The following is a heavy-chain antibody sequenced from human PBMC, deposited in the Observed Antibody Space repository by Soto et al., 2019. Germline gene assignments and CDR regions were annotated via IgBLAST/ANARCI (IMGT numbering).Heavy chain of an antibody. CDR2: ITDTGGVA. J-gene: IGHJ4*02. D-gene: IGHD3-10*01. CDR3: ARGSTDSYPGSRIFDF. V-gene: IGHV3-23*01. CDR1: GLTFGSRA. Sequence: GGSLRLSCVASGLTFGSRAMTWVRQAPGEGLQWVSTITDTGGVAKYADSVRGRFVISRDNSKKTLYLQMTSLTAEDSAMYYCARGSTDSYPGSRIFDFWGRGTLVTVSS.